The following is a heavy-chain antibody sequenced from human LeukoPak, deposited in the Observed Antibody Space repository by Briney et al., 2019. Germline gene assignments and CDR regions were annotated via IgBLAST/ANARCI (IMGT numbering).Heavy chain of an antibody. V-gene: IGHV1-69*04. J-gene: IGHJ4*02. CDR1: GGTFSSYA. Sequence: GASVKVSCKASGGTFSSYAISWVRQAPGQGLEWMGRIIPILGIANYAQKFQGRVTITADKSTSTAYMELSSLRSEDTAAYYCASIRQGYSHGHRGGDYWGQGTLVTVSS. CDR3: ASIRQGYSHGHRGGDY. D-gene: IGHD5-18*01. CDR2: IIPILGIA.